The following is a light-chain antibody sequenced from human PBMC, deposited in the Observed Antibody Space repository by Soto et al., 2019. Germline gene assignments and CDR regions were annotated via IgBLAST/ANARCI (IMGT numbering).Light chain of an antibody. Sequence: SAATQPASVSGSPGQSIHFSCTGTSSDVGVYDYDSWYQQHPDNAPNLLISDVTNRPSGVSNRFSGSKSGNTASLTISGLQTEDEDDYYCTSYTSSSTYVFGTGTKVTVL. V-gene: IGLV2-14*01. CDR3: TSYTSSSTYV. J-gene: IGLJ1*01. CDR2: DVT. CDR1: SSDVGVYDY.